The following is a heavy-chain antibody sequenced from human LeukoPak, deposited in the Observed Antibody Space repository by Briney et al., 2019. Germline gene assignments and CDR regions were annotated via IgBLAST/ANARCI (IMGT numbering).Heavy chain of an antibody. CDR3: ARDRRPSEYLGLHV. V-gene: IGHV3-11*01. Sequence: GGSLRLSCAASRFTFSDYYMSWVRQAPGKGLEGISNIAGSGETIYYADSVKGRFTISRDNANNLLFLQMNSLRAEDTAVYYCARDRRPSEYLGLHVWGQGTTVIVSS. CDR2: IAGSGETI. D-gene: IGHD2-2*01. J-gene: IGHJ6*02. CDR1: RFTFSDYY.